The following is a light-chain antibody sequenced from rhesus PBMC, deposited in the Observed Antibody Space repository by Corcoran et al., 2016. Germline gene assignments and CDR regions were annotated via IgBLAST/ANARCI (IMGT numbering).Light chain of an antibody. CDR2: GAS. Sequence: EIVMTQSPATLSLSPGERATLSCRASQSVSSSLAWYQQKPGQAPKLLIYGASSRATGIPDRFSGTGSGTEFTLTISSLEPEDVGVYYCPQDYSWPLTFGGGTKGELK. CDR3: PQDYSWPLT. CDR1: QSVSSS. V-gene: IGKV3-42*01. J-gene: IGKJ4*01.